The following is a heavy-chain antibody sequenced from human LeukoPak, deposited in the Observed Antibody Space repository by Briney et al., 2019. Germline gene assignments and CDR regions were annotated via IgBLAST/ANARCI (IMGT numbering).Heavy chain of an antibody. J-gene: IGHJ2*01. V-gene: IGHV3-21*01. CDR1: GFTFSSYS. Sequence: GESLKISCAASGFTFSSYSMNWVRQAPGKGLEWVSSISSSSSYIYYADSVKGRFTISRDNAKNSLYLQMNSLRAEDTAVYYCARAEYSSSTGSYHWYFDLWGRGTLVTVSS. CDR3: ARAEYSSSTGSYHWYFDL. CDR2: ISSSSSYI. D-gene: IGHD6-6*01.